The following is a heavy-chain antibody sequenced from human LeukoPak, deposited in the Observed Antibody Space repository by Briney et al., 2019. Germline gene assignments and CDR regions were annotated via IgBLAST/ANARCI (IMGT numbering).Heavy chain of an antibody. CDR2: IYPGDSDT. D-gene: IGHD6-13*01. Sequence: VRQLPGKGLEWXXIIYPGDSDTRYSPSFQGQVTISANKSISTAYLQWSSLKASDTAMYYCARRVYSSSSWFDPWGQGTLVTVSS. CDR3: ARRVYSSSSWFDP. J-gene: IGHJ5*02. V-gene: IGHV5-51*01.